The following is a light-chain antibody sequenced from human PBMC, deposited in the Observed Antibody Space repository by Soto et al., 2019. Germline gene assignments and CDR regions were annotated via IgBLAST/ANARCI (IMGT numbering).Light chain of an antibody. J-gene: IGLJ1*01. CDR2: GNS. V-gene: IGLV1-47*01. Sequence: QSVLTQSPAASGTPGHRVIISCSGSTSNIGRNYVCWYQQFPGTAPKLLIYGNSQRPSGVPDRFSGSKSDTTASLAISGPRSEDEAEYFCAVWDHSLSGYVFGSGTKVTVL. CDR3: AVWDHSLSGYV. CDR1: TSNIGRNY.